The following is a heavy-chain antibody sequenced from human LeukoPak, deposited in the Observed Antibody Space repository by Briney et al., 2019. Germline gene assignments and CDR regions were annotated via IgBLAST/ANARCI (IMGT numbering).Heavy chain of an antibody. Sequence: GGSLRLSCAASGFTFSSYGMHWVRQAPAKGLEWLAFIRYDETKTFYGDSVKGRFTISRDNAKNSLYLQMNNLRVEDTAVYYCVRGPGRDGGYWGQGTLVTVSS. V-gene: IGHV3-30*02. CDR3: VRGPGRDGGY. CDR2: IRYDETKT. J-gene: IGHJ4*02. CDR1: GFTFSSYG. D-gene: IGHD1-26*01.